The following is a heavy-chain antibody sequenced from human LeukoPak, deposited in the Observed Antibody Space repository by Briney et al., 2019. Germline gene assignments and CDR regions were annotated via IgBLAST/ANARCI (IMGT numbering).Heavy chain of an antibody. CDR2: ISYDGSNK. D-gene: IGHD2-2*01. CDR3: ARGAYDIVVVPAALDY. CDR1: GFTFSSYA. J-gene: IGHJ4*02. V-gene: IGHV3-30*01. Sequence: PGGSLRLSCAASGFTFSSYAMHWVRQAPGKGLEWVAVISYDGSNKYYADSVKGRFTISRDNSKNTLYLQMNSLRAEDTAVYYCARGAYDIVVVPAALDYWGQGTLVTVSS.